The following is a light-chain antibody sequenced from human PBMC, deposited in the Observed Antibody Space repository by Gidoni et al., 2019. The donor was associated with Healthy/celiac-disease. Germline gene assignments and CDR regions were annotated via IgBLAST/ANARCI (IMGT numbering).Light chain of an antibody. J-gene: IGKJ1*01. Sequence: DIQMTQSPSSLSASVGDRVTITCRASQSISSYLNWYQQKPGKAPKLLIYAASSLQSGVPSRFSGSGSGTDCTLTISSLQPEDFATYYCQQSYSTWTFXQXTKVEIK. CDR2: AAS. V-gene: IGKV1-39*01. CDR1: QSISSY. CDR3: QQSYSTWT.